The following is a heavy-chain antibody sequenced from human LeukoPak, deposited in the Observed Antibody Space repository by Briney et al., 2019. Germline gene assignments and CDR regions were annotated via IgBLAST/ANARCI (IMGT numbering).Heavy chain of an antibody. CDR1: GYTFTRCY. CDR2: INPNGGSP. CDR3: ATADTIIGVALPPY. D-gene: IGHD3-3*01. J-gene: IGHJ4*02. Sequence: ASVKVSCKASGYTFTRCYMHWVRQAPGQGLEWMGIINPNGGSPYYAQKFRGRVTMTRDMSTSTVYMKLSSLRSEDRAIYYSATADTIIGVALPPYWGQGTPVTVSS. V-gene: IGHV1-46*01.